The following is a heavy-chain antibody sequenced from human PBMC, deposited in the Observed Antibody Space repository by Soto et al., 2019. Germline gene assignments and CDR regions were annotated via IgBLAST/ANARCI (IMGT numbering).Heavy chain of an antibody. J-gene: IGHJ6*02. CDR3: ASKNTVTTYFYYYGMDV. Sequence: LSLTCAVYGGSFSGYYWSWIRQPPGKGLEWIGEINHSGSTNYNPSLKSRVTISVDTSKNQFSLKLSSVTAADTAVYYCASKNTVTTYFYYYGMDVWGQGTTVTVSS. CDR1: GGSFSGYY. D-gene: IGHD4-4*01. CDR2: INHSGST. V-gene: IGHV4-34*01.